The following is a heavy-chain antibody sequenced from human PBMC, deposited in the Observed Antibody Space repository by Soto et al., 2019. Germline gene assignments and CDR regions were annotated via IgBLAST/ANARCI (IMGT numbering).Heavy chain of an antibody. CDR2: IHSRDSKT. V-gene: IGHV3-23*01. CDR3: AKRLGYSMDV. CDR1: GFTFSNHD. Sequence: EVQLLESGGGLVQPGGSLRLSCVASGFTFSNHDMRWVRQAPGKGLEWVSTIHSRDSKTYYADPVKGRFTIYRDNSKNKLYLQMDSLRVEDTARYYCAKRLGYSMDVWGQGTTVTVSS. J-gene: IGHJ6*01. D-gene: IGHD5-12*01.